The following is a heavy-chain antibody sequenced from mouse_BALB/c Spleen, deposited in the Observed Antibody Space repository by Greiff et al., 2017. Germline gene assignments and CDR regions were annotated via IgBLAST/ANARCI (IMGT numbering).Heavy chain of an antibody. CDR2: ISSGSSTI. J-gene: IGHJ4*01. D-gene: IGHD1-1*02. CDR1: GFTFSSFG. CDR3: ARGEGSTYAMDY. V-gene: IGHV5-17*02. Sequence: EVKLMESGGGLVQPGGSRKLSCAASGFTFSSFGMHWVRQAPEKGLEWVAYISSGSSTIYYADTVKGRFTISRDNPKNTLFLQMTSLRSEDTAMYYCARGEGSTYAMDYWGQGTSVTVSS.